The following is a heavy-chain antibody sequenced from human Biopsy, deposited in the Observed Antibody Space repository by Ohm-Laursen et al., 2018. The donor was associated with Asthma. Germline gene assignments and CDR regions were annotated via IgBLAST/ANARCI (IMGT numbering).Heavy chain of an antibody. J-gene: IGHJ6*02. D-gene: IGHD3-3*01. V-gene: IGHV4-39*01. CDR2: ISYGGKT. Sequence: GTLSLTCTVSGGSMTPTSHYWDWIRQAPGKGLEWIGYISYGGKTSYNPPLKNRVTISRDTSKNQLSLGLTSVTAADTAVYFCARRITIFGVVQKDHGMDAWGQGTTVIVSS. CDR3: ARRITIFGVVQKDHGMDA. CDR1: GGSMTPTSHY.